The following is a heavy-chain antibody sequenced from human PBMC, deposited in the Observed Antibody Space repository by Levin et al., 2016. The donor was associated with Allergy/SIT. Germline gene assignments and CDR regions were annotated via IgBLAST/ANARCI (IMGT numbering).Heavy chain of an antibody. J-gene: IGHJ4*02. CDR1: GFTFSSAW. V-gene: IGHV3-15*01. D-gene: IGHD3-10*01. Sequence: GGSLRLSCAASGFTFSSAWMTWVRQAPGKGLEWVGRIKSKTVGGTTEYAAPVKGRFTISRDDSKNTLYLQMNSLKSEDTAVYYCATDLREVGPYYFDYWGQGTLVTVSS. CDR3: ATDLREVGPYYFDY. CDR2: IKSKTVGGTT.